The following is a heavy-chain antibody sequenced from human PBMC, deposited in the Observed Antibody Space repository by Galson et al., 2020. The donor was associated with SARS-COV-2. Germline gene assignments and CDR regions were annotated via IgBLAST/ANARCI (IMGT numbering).Heavy chain of an antibody. CDR2: IDPSDSYT. CDR1: GYSFTSYW. CDR3: ARNALMVYDSVQYYYMDV. V-gene: IGHV5-10-1*01. D-gene: IGHD2-8*01. Sequence: HGESLKISCKGSGYSFTSYWITWVRQMPGKGLEWMGRIDPSDSYTNYSPSFQGHVTISADKSISTAYLQWSSLKASYTAMYYCARNALMVYDSVQYYYMDVWGKGTTVTVSS. J-gene: IGHJ6*03.